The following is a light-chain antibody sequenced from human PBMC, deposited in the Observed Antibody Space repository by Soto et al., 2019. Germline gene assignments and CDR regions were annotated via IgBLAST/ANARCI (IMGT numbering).Light chain of an antibody. CDR1: SSDVGGFNY. V-gene: IGLV2-14*01. Sequence: QSALTQPASVSGSPGQSITISCTGTSSDVGGFNYVSWYQHHPGKAPKLIIYGVTNRPSGVSDRFSGSKSGNTASLTISGLQAEDEADYHCSSYTNRNTDLFGTGTKVTVL. CDR3: SSYTNRNTDL. CDR2: GVT. J-gene: IGLJ1*01.